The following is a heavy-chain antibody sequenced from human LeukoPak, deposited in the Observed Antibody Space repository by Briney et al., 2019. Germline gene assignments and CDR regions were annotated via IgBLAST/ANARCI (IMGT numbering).Heavy chain of an antibody. CDR3: ASAITGTTVNHY. CDR1: GFILSDHH. CDR2: SRNKASSYTT. J-gene: IGHJ4*02. D-gene: IGHD1-7*01. V-gene: IGHV3-72*01. Sequence: GGSLRLSCAASGFILSDHHMDWVRQAPGKGLEWVGRSRNKASSYTTENAASVKGRFTISRDDSKNSLYLQMNSLKAEDMAVYYCASAITGTTVNHYWGQGTLVTVSS.